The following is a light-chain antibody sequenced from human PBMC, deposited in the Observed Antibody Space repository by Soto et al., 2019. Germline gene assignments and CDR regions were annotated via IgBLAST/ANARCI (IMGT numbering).Light chain of an antibody. J-gene: IGKJ1*01. Sequence: EIVMTQSPATLSVSPGERATPSCRASQSLSTNLAWYQQKPGQAPRLLIYRASTRATGIPARFSGSGSGTEFTLTISSLQSEDFAVYYCHQYNNWPPWTFGPGTRWIS. CDR1: QSLSTN. CDR2: RAS. CDR3: HQYNNWPPWT. V-gene: IGKV3-15*01.